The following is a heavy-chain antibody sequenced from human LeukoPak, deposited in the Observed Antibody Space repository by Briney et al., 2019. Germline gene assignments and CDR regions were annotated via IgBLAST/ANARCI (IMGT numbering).Heavy chain of an antibody. D-gene: IGHD6-13*01. CDR1: GFTFSSHS. Sequence: GGSLRLSCAASGFTFSSHSMNWVRQAPGKGLEWVSSISSSSSYTYYADSVKGRFTISRDNAKNSLYLQMNSLRAEDTAVYYCARDLLKAPGTQGYWGQGTLVTVSS. V-gene: IGHV3-21*01. CDR2: ISSSSSYT. CDR3: ARDLLKAPGTQGY. J-gene: IGHJ4*02.